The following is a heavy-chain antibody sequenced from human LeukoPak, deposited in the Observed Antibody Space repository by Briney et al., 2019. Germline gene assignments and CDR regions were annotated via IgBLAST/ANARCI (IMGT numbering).Heavy chain of an antibody. CDR3: SVMHRYYDGSGYWVQ. CDR2: ISTNCGSK. D-gene: IGHD3-22*01. CDR1: GFTFSSYA. Sequence: PGGSLRLSCEASGFTFSSYAMSWVRQAPGKGLEWVSGISTNCGSKSHGDSVKGRLTNSRDNLRNMLYMEINSLRAEDTAVYYCSVMHRYYDGSGYWVQWGQGTLVTVSS. V-gene: IGHV3-23*01. J-gene: IGHJ4*02.